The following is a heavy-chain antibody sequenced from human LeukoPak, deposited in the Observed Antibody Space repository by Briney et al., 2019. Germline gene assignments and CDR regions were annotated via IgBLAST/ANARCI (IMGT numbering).Heavy chain of an antibody. CDR3: ARDAYSGRYGAYYYYYMDV. D-gene: IGHD1-26*01. Sequence: PGGSLTLYSAASRFTISSYSMKWLRQAPGKGREWVSSIRSSSNYIYYTHSVKVRFTISRDNAKNSLYLQMNSLRAEDTAVYYCARDAYSGRYGAYYYYYMDVWGKGTTVTIS. J-gene: IGHJ6*03. CDR2: IRSSSNYI. V-gene: IGHV3-21*01. CDR1: RFTISSYS.